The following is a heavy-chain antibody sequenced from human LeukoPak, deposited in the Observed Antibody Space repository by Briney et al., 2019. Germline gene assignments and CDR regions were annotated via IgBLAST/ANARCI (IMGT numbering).Heavy chain of an antibody. V-gene: IGHV4-59*01. D-gene: IGHD1-1*01. CDR2: IYYSGST. CDR1: GGSISSYY. Sequence: SETLSLTCTVSGGSISSYYWSWLRQPPGKGLEWLGYIYYSGSTNYNPSLKSRVTISVDTSKNQFSLKLSSVTAADTALYYCARGYSLSASDDAFDFWGQGTMVTVSS. CDR3: ARGYSLSASDDAFDF. J-gene: IGHJ3*01.